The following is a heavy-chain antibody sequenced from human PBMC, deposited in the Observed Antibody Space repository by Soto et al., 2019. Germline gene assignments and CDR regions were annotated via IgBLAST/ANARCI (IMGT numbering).Heavy chain of an antibody. Sequence: QVQLVQSGAEVKKPGSSMKVSCKASGGTFSSYAISWVRQAPGQGLEWMGGIIPIFGTANYAQKFQGRVTSTAVEATSTAYMELSSLRSEERAVYYCARGIYYYWRGYYTENQCYYCYGMDVWGQGTTVTVSS. D-gene: IGHD3-3*01. CDR1: GGTFSSYA. V-gene: IGHV1-69*01. CDR2: IIPIFGTA. CDR3: ARGIYYYWRGYYTENQCYYCYGMDV. J-gene: IGHJ6*02.